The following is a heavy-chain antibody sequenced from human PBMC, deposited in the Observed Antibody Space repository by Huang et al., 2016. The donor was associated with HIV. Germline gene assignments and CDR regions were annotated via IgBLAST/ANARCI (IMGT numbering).Heavy chain of an antibody. V-gene: IGHV4-39*01. J-gene: IGHJ4*02. D-gene: IGHD2-8*02. CDR2: IHYSGSP. Sequence: LQLQESGPGLVKPSETLSLTCTVSGASIDSRNYYWGWIRQPPGKGMEWVGSIHYSGSPNDNPSLESRVTISLETSRNQFSLKLSSVDATETAVYYCARHWWLNSYFDFWGQGALVTVSS. CDR3: ARHWWLNSYFDF. CDR1: GASIDSRNYY.